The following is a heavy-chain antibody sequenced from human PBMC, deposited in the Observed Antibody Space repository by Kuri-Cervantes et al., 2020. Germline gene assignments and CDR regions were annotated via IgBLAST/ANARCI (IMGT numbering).Heavy chain of an antibody. V-gene: IGHV4-34*01. CDR1: GGSFSGYY. J-gene: IGHJ6*03. CDR2: INHSGST. CDR3: ASGPILTGYYFHYYYMDV. Sequence: SETLSLTCAVYGGSFSGYYWSWIRQPPGKGLEWIGEINHSGSTNYNPSLKSRVTISVDKSTNQFSLKLSSVTAADTTVYYCASGPILTGYYFHYYYMDVWGKGTTVTVSS. D-gene: IGHD3-9*01.